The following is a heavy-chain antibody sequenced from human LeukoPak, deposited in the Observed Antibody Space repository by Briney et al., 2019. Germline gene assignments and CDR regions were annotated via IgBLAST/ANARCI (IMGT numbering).Heavy chain of an antibody. CDR1: GFTFTSSA. J-gene: IGHJ5*02. V-gene: IGHV1-58*01. Sequence: SVKVSCKASGFTFTSSAVQWVRQARGQRLEWIGWIVVGSGNTNYAQKFQERVTITRDMSTSTAYMELSSLGSEDTAVYYCAANTELERPEGHGFDPWGQGTLVTVSS. D-gene: IGHD1-1*01. CDR2: IVVGSGNT. CDR3: AANTELERPEGHGFDP.